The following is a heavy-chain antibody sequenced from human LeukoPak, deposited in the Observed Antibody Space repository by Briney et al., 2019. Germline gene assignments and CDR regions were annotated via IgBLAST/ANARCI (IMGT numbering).Heavy chain of an antibody. D-gene: IGHD3-10*01. Sequence: GRSLRLSCAASGFTFSSYGMHWVRQAPGRGLEWLALISNDESNKYYADSLRGRFTVSRDNSKNTLYLQMNSLTAEDTAVYYCARDTGNNYYAGWFDPWGQGIVVAVSS. CDR2: ISNDESNK. CDR1: GFTFSSYG. V-gene: IGHV3-30*03. J-gene: IGHJ5*02. CDR3: ARDTGNNYYAGWFDP.